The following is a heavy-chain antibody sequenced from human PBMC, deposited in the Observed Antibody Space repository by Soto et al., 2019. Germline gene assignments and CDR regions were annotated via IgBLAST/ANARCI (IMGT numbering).Heavy chain of an antibody. CDR3: ARGRYLDSSDYWVANLPFDH. D-gene: IGHD3-22*01. V-gene: IGHV3-23*01. CDR2: ISRSGRGSA. CDR1: GFTFNSYV. Sequence: EVQLLESGGSLVQPGGSLRLSCAASGFTFNSYVMTWVRQAPGEGLEWVSSISRSGRGSAYYADSVKGRFTISRDKSENTLFLQMNNLRDEDTALYYCARGRYLDSSDYWVANLPFDHWGLGTLVTVSS. J-gene: IGHJ4*02.